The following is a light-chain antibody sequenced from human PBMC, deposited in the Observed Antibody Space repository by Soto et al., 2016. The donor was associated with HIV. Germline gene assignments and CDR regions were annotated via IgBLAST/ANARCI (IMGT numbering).Light chain of an antibody. V-gene: IGKV1-33*01. J-gene: IGKJ4*01. Sequence: DIQMTQSPSSLSASVGDRVTITCQASQDISNYLNWYQQKPGKAPKLLIYDASNLETGVPSRFSGSGSGTDFTFTISSLQPEDIATYYCQQASSFPLTFGGGTTVEI. CDR1: QDISNY. CDR2: DAS. CDR3: QQASSFPLT.